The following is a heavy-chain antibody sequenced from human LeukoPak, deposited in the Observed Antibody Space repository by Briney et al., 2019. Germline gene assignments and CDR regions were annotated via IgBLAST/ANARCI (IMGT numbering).Heavy chain of an antibody. V-gene: IGHV3-9*03. D-gene: IGHD6-13*01. Sequence: GGSLRLSCAASGFTFDDYAMHWVRQAPGKGLEWVSGISWNSDSIGYAGSVKGRFTISRDNAKNSLYLHMNSLGAEDMALYYCGKAYSASGGAFDIWGQGTMVTVSS. CDR2: ISWNSDSI. CDR3: GKAYSASGGAFDI. J-gene: IGHJ3*02. CDR1: GFTFDDYA.